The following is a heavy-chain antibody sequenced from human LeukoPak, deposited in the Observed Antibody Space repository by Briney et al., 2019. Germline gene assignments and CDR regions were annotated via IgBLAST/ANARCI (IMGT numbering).Heavy chain of an antibody. CDR1: RYTFTDYY. V-gene: IGHV1-2*02. CDR3: ARGRWSLGYCSSSSCLDWFDP. CDR2: INPNSGGT. D-gene: IGHD2-2*01. J-gene: IGHJ5*02. Sequence: GASVKVSCKASRYTFTDYYMHWVRQAPGQGLEWMGWINPNSGGTNYAQKFQGRVTMTRDTSISTAYMELSRLRSDDTAVYYCARGRWSLGYCSSSSCLDWFDPWGQGTLVTVSS.